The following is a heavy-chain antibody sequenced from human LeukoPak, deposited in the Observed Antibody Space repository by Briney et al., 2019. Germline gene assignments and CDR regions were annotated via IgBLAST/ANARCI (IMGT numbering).Heavy chain of an antibody. Sequence: PSETLSLTCAVSGYSISSGYYWGWIRQPPGKGLEWIGSIYHSGSTYYNPSLKSRVTISVDTFKNQFSLKLSSVTAADTAVYYCARVGGYDILTGYYPLPFDYWGQGTLVTVSS. CDR1: GYSISSGYY. CDR3: ARVGGYDILTGYYPLPFDY. CDR2: IYHSGST. D-gene: IGHD3-9*01. J-gene: IGHJ4*02. V-gene: IGHV4-38-2*01.